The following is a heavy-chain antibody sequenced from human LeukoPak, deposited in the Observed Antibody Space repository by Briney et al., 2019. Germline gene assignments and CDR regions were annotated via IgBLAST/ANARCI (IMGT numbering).Heavy chain of an antibody. J-gene: IGHJ4*02. CDR3: ARDVYYYDSSGYYPDY. D-gene: IGHD3-22*01. CDR1: GGSISSYY. CDR2: IYTSGST. V-gene: IGHV4-4*07. Sequence: KPSETLSLTCTVSGGSISSYYWSWIRQPAGKGLEWIGRIYTSGSTNYNPSLKSRVTMSVDTSQHQFSLKLSSVTAADTAVYYCARDVYYYDSSGYYPDYWGQGTLVTVSS.